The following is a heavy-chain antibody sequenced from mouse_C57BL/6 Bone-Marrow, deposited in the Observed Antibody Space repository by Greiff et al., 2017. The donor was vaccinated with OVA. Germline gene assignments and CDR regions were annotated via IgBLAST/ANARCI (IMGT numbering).Heavy chain of an antibody. CDR1: GYTFTSYW. V-gene: IGHV1-74*01. J-gene: IGHJ1*03. D-gene: IGHD1-1*01. CDR3: ARDYYYGSSYWYFDV. Sequence: QVQLKQPGAELVKPGASVKVSCKASGYTFTSYWMHWVKQRPGQGLEWIGRIHPSDSDTNYNQKFKDKATLTVDKSSSTAYMQLSSLTSEDSAVYYCARDYYYGSSYWYFDVWGKGTTVTVSS. CDR2: IHPSDSDT.